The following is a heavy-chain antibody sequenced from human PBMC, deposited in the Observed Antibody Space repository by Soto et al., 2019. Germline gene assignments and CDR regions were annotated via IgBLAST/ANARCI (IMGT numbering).Heavy chain of an antibody. Sequence: EVHLVESGGGLVLPGGSLRLSCAASGFTFSSYWMSWVRQTPGKGLEWVGNINPDVSEKYYVDSVRGRFTISRDKAANSLYLQMNSLRAEDTAVYYCARTMTARTDDYWGQGTLVTVSS. D-gene: IGHD3-22*01. CDR2: INPDVSEK. J-gene: IGHJ4*02. CDR3: ARTMTARTDDY. V-gene: IGHV3-7*01. CDR1: GFTFSSYW.